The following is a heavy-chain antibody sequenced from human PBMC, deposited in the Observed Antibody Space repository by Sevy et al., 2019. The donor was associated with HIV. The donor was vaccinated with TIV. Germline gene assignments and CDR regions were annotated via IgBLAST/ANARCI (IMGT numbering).Heavy chain of an antibody. CDR1: GGSISSYY. D-gene: IGHD1-26*01. Sequence: SETLSLTCIVSGGSISSYYWSWIRQPPGKGLEWIGYIYYSGSTNYNPSLKSRVTISVDTSKNQFSLKLSSVTAAVTAVYYCARLGKWGGLAFDIWGQGTMVTVSS. J-gene: IGHJ3*02. CDR3: ARLGKWGGLAFDI. CDR2: IYYSGST. V-gene: IGHV4-59*01.